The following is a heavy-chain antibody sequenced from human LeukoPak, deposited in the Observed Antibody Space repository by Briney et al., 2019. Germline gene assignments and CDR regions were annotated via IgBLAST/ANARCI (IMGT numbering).Heavy chain of an antibody. CDR1: GGSISSGGYY. V-gene: IGHV4-61*08. CDR2: IYYSGST. Sequence: PSETLSLTCTVSGGSISSGGYYWSWIRQPPGKGLEWIGYIYYSGSTNYNPSLKSRVTISVDTSKNQFSLKLSSVTAADTAVYYCARAVDGDGYPNWFDPWGQGTLVTVSS. D-gene: IGHD5-24*01. CDR3: ARAVDGDGYPNWFDP. J-gene: IGHJ5*02.